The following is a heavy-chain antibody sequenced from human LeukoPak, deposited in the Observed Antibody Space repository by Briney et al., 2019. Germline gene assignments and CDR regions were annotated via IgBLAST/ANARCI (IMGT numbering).Heavy chain of an antibody. J-gene: IGHJ4*02. D-gene: IGHD2-2*01. CDR3: ARGLIVPSTIFDY. CDR1: GDSISSGTYS. Sequence: PSETLSLTCAVSGDSISSGTYSWTWIRQPPGKGLEWIGFISHSGGTYYNPSLKSRVTMSVDRSENQFSLKLSSATAADTAVYYCARGLIVPSTIFDYWGQGALVTVSS. V-gene: IGHV4-30-2*01. CDR2: ISHSGGT.